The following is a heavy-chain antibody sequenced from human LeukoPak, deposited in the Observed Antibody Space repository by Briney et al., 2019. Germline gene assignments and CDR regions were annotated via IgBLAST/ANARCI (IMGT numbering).Heavy chain of an antibody. D-gene: IGHD3-16*01. V-gene: IGHV4-31*03. Sequence: SETLSLTCTVSGGSISSGGYYWSWIRQHPGKGLEWIGYIYYSGSTYYNPSLKSRVTILVDTSKRQFSLKVKSVTAADTAVYYCVRGNGDYLGAPDWYFDLWGRGTLVSVS. CDR1: GGSISSGGYY. CDR3: VRGNGDYLGAPDWYFDL. J-gene: IGHJ2*01. CDR2: IYYSGST.